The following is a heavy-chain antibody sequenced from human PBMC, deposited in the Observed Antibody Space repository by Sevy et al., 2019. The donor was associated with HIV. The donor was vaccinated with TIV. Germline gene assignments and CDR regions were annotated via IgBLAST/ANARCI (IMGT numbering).Heavy chain of an antibody. Sequence: GGSLRLSCAASGFTFSSYGMHWVRQAPGKGLEWVAVIWYDGSNKYYADSVKGRFTISRDNSKNTRYLQMNGLRAEDTAVYYCARGPGVYQPQYYYDSSGYYGYWGQGTLVTVSS. J-gene: IGHJ4*02. CDR1: GFTFSSYG. CDR2: IWYDGSNK. V-gene: IGHV3-33*01. D-gene: IGHD3-22*01. CDR3: ARGPGVYQPQYYYDSSGYYGY.